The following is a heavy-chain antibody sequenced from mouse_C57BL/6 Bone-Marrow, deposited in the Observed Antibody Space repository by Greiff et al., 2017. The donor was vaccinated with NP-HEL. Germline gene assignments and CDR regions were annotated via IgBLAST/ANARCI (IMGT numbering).Heavy chain of an antibody. Sequence: QVHVKQSGAELVRPGTSVKVSCKASGYAFTNYLIEWVKQRPGQGLEWIGVINPGSGGTNYNETFKGKATLTADKSSSTAYMQLSSLTSEDSAVYFCARGYYGSSSFYFDYWGQGTTLTVSS. V-gene: IGHV1-54*01. CDR1: GYAFTNYL. J-gene: IGHJ2*01. CDR2: INPGSGGT. D-gene: IGHD1-1*01. CDR3: ARGYYGSSSFYFDY.